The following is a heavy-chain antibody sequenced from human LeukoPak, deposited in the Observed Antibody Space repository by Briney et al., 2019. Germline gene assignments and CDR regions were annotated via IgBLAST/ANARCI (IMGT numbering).Heavy chain of an antibody. D-gene: IGHD3-22*01. V-gene: IGHV3-30*02. CDR2: IRYDGSNK. J-gene: IGHJ6*03. CDR3: AKAQMTYDSSGYFAAMDV. Sequence: GGSLRLSCAASGFTFSSYGMHWVRQAPGKGLEWVAFIRYDGSNKYYADSVKGRFTISRDNSKNTLYLQMNSLRAEDTAVYYCAKAQMTYDSSGYFAAMDVWGKGTTVTVSS. CDR1: GFTFSSYG.